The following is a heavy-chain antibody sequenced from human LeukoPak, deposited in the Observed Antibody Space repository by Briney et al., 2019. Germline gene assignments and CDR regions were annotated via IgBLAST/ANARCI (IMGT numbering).Heavy chain of an antibody. CDR1: GGSISSSSYY. CDR3: ARTYYGSGSTTFDY. D-gene: IGHD3-10*01. V-gene: IGHV4-39*07. Sequence: SETLSLTCTVSGGSISSSSYYWGWIRQPPGKGLEWIGSIYHSGSTYYNPSLKSRVTISVDTSKNQFSLKLSSVTAADTAVYYCARTYYGSGSTTFDYWGQGTLVTVSS. J-gene: IGHJ4*02. CDR2: IYHSGST.